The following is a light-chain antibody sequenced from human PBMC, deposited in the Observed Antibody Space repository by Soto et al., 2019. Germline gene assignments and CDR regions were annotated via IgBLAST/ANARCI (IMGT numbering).Light chain of an antibody. Sequence: EIVMTQSPATLSVSPGERATLSCRASQSVSSNLAWYQQKLGQAPRLLIYDTSTRATGVPARFSGSGSGTEFTLPISSLQSEDFAVYYCQQYNNWPPLTFGGGTKVEIK. V-gene: IGKV3-15*01. CDR3: QQYNNWPPLT. CDR1: QSVSSN. J-gene: IGKJ4*01. CDR2: DTS.